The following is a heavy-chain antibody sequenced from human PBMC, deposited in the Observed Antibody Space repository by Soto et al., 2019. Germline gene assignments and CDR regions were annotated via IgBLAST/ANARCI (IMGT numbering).Heavy chain of an antibody. D-gene: IGHD1-7*01. CDR3: ARTSSGTRGGFDP. CDR1: GYTFTSYD. V-gene: IGHV1-8*01. Sequence: QVQLVQSGAEVKKSGASVKVSCKASGYTFTSYDINWVRQATGQGLEWMGWINPNNGNTGYAQKFQGRVTVTRDTATSTFFMELSSLSAKDTAVYFCARTSSGTRGGFDPWGQGTRVTVSS. J-gene: IGHJ5*02. CDR2: INPNNGNT.